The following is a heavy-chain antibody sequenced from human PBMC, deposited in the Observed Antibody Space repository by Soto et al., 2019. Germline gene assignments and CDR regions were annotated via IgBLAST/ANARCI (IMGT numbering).Heavy chain of an antibody. Sequence: SVKVSCKASGGTFSSYGISWVRQARGQGLEWMGGIIPIFGTANYAQKFQGRVTITAGESTSTAYMELSSLRSEDTAVYYCARRYSSRWYSDSYYYGMDVWGQGPTVTVSS. CDR2: IIPIFGTA. CDR3: ARRYSSRWYSDSYYYGMDV. D-gene: IGHD6-13*01. CDR1: GGTFSSYG. V-gene: IGHV1-69*13. J-gene: IGHJ6*02.